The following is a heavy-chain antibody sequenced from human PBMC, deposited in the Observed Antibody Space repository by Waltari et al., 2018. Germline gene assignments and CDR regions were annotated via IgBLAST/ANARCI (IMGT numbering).Heavy chain of an antibody. D-gene: IGHD3-10*01. J-gene: IGHJ2*01. CDR1: GFTFSNYD. V-gene: IGHV3-48*03. CDR3: ARGYGSGSNWYFDL. Sequence: EVQLVESGGGLVQPGGSLRLSCVVSGFTFSNYDMNWVRQAPGKGLEWVSYISSGGRTIYYADSVKGRFTISRDNANNSVYLQMNSLRAEDTAVYYCARGYGSGSNWYFDLWGRGTPVTVSS. CDR2: ISSGGRTI.